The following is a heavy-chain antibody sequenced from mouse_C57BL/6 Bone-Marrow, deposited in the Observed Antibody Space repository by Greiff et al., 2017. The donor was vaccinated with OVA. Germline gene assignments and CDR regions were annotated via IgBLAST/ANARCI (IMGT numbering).Heavy chain of an antibody. Sequence: VQLKQSGPGLVQPSQSLSITCTVSGFSLTSYGVHWVRQSPGKGLEWLGVIWRGGSTDYNADFMSRLSITKDNSKSQVFFKMNSLQADATAIYYCATAYYGSSYVSYWGQGTLVTVSA. CDR2: IWRGGST. CDR1: GFSLTSYG. D-gene: IGHD1-1*01. CDR3: ATAYYGSSYVSY. J-gene: IGHJ3*01. V-gene: IGHV2-5*01.